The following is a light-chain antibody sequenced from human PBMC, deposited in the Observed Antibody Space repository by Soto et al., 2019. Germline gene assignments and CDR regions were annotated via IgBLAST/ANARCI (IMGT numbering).Light chain of an antibody. Sequence: EIVLTQSPATLSLSPGEKATLSCRASQSISSYLAWYQQKPGQAPSLLIYDASNRATGITARFSGSGSGTDFTLTISSLEPEDFAVYYCQQRSNWLWTFGQGTKVEIK. CDR2: DAS. J-gene: IGKJ1*01. V-gene: IGKV3-11*01. CDR3: QQRSNWLWT. CDR1: QSISSY.